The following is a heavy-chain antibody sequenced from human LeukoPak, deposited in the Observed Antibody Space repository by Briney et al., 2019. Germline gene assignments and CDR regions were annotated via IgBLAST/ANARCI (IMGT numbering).Heavy chain of an antibody. CDR2: ISGSGGST. CDR1: GFTFSSYA. D-gene: IGHD6-13*01. J-gene: IGHJ4*02. Sequence: GGSLRLSCAASGFTFSSYAMSWVRQAPGKGLEWVPAISGSGGSTYYADSVKGRFTISRDNSKNTLYLQMNSLRAEDTAVYYCANELGLEYYCDYWGQGTLVTVSS. V-gene: IGHV3-23*01. CDR3: ANELGLEYYCDY.